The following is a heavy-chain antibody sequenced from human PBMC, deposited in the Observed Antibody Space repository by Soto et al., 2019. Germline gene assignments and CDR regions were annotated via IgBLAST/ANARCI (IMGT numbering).Heavy chain of an antibody. Sequence: GGSLRLSCAASGFTFIDYYMSWSRQAPGKGLEWLSDISSTGISIYYADSMKGRLAISRDNDKNSLYLQLNSLRAEDTAVYFCARGGSEHQLVPTYGKKYYSYYGMDVWGLGTTVTVSS. J-gene: IGHJ6*02. CDR1: GFTFIDYY. CDR2: ISSTGISI. V-gene: IGHV3-11*01. CDR3: ARGGSEHQLVPTYGKKYYSYYGMDV. D-gene: IGHD6-13*01.